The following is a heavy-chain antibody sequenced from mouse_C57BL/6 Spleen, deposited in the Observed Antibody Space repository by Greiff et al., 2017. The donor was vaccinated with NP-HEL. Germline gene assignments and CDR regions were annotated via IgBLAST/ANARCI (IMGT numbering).Heavy chain of an antibody. CDR1: GYAFSSSW. J-gene: IGHJ3*01. Sequence: QVQLKESGPELVKPGASVKISCKASGYAFSSSWMNWVKQRPGKGLEWIGRIYPGDGDTNYNGKFKGKATLTADKSSSTAYMQLSSLTSEDSAVYFCARSGDWDDAYWGQGTLVTVSA. D-gene: IGHD4-1*01. CDR3: ARSGDWDDAY. CDR2: IYPGDGDT. V-gene: IGHV1-82*01.